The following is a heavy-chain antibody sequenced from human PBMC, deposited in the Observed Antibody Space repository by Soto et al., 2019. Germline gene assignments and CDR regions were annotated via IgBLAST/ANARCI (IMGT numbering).Heavy chain of an antibody. J-gene: IGHJ5*02. V-gene: IGHV4-30-2*01. CDR3: AKLLSGSLDP. CDR1: GGSISSYS. D-gene: IGHD2-15*01. Sequence: SETLSLTCTVSGGSISSYSWSWIRQPPGKGLEWIGYIYHSGSTYYNPSLKSRVTISVDRSKNQFSLKLSSVTAADTAVYYCAKLLSGSLDPWGQGTLVTVSS. CDR2: IYHSGST.